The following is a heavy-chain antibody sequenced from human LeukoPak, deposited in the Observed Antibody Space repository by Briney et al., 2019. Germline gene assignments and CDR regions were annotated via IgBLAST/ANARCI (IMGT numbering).Heavy chain of an antibody. Sequence: TGGSLRLSCTASGFTFGDYTMGWFRQAPGKGLEWVGFIRSKTYGGTTEDAASVKGRFTISRDDSKSIAYLQMNSLKSEDTAVYYCIRGGANSPFDYWGQGTLVTVSS. D-gene: IGHD1-1*01. CDR2: IRSKTYGGTT. CDR3: IRGGANSPFDY. CDR1: GFTFGDYT. V-gene: IGHV3-49*03. J-gene: IGHJ4*02.